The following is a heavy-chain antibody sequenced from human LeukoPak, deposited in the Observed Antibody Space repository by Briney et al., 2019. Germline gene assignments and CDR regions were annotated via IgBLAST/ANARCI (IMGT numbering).Heavy chain of an antibody. Sequence: PGGSLRLSCAASGFTFSSYAMSWVRQAPGKGLEWVSAISGSGGSTYYADSVKGRFTISRDNSKNTLYLQMNSLRAEDTAVYYCATDLEYSNYLDAFDIWGQGTMVTVSS. CDR2: ISGSGGST. J-gene: IGHJ3*02. CDR3: ATDLEYSNYLDAFDI. CDR1: GFTFSSYA. D-gene: IGHD4-11*01. V-gene: IGHV3-23*01.